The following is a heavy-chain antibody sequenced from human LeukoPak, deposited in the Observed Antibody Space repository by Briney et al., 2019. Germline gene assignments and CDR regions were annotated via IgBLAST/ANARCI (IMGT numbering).Heavy chain of an antibody. D-gene: IGHD5-18*01. CDR1: RFSFSGYA. V-gene: IGHV3-23*01. CDR3: ARKEVETAKVFLGV. Sequence: GPSLRLSCAASRFSFSGYAMSWVREARGKGREEASHIGSTDRITVYADSPQCRFTIPRDNSKRTLYLQINSLTAEDTAVYYCARKEVETAKVFLGVWGQGTTVTVSS. CDR2: IGSTDRIT. J-gene: IGHJ6*02.